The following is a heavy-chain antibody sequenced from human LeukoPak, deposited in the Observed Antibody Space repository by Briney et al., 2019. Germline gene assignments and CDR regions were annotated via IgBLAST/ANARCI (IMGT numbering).Heavy chain of an antibody. CDR2: ISGSGGST. D-gene: IGHD2-2*02. CDR1: GFTFSSYA. V-gene: IGHV3-23*01. CDR3: AKEGVPYPLYFDY. J-gene: IGHJ4*02. Sequence: PGGSLRLSCAASGFTFSSYAMSWVRQAPGKGLEWVSAISGSGGSTYYADSVKGRFTISRDNSKNTPYLQMNSLRAEDKAVYYCAKEGVPYPLYFDYWGQGTLVTVSS.